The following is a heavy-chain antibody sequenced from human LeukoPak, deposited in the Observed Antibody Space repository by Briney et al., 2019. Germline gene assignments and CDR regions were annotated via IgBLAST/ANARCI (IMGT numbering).Heavy chain of an antibody. CDR2: IIPILGIA. D-gene: IGHD6-13*01. Sequence: GASVKVSCKASGGTFSSYAISWVRQAPGQGLEWMGRIIPILGIANYAQKFQGRVTITADNSTSTAYMELSSLGSEDTAVYYCASRGRQQLVKGYFDYWGQGTLVTVSS. CDR1: GGTFSSYA. CDR3: ASRGRQQLVKGYFDY. V-gene: IGHV1-69*04. J-gene: IGHJ4*02.